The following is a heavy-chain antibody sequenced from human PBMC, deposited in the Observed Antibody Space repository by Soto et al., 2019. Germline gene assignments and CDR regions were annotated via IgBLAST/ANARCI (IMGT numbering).Heavy chain of an antibody. CDR1: GGSITRGGYY. CDR3: ARVPDD. CDR2: IDYSGST. V-gene: IGHV4-31*02. Sequence: SETLSLTCTVSGGSITRGGYYWSWIRQHPGKGLEWIGYIDYSGSTDYNPSLKSRVTISVDRSKNQFSLKLSSVTAADTAVYYCARVPDDWGQGTLVTVSS. J-gene: IGHJ4*02.